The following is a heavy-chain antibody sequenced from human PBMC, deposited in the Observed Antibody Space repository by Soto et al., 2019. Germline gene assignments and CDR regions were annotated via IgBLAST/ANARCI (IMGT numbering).Heavy chain of an antibody. J-gene: IGHJ4*02. D-gene: IGHD3-22*01. CDR3: AKGSPDSRGYHFFFDY. CDR1: GSTFTTYG. V-gene: IGHV3-23*01. Sequence: EVQLLESGGGLVQPGGSRGLSFAASGSTFTTYGLIWFLQAPGKGLEWFSALSGSGADTNSADSVKGRFTISKENPKITLFLQMNSLRAEDTAVYYCAKGSPDSRGYHFFFDYWGQGTLVTVSS. CDR2: LSGSGADT.